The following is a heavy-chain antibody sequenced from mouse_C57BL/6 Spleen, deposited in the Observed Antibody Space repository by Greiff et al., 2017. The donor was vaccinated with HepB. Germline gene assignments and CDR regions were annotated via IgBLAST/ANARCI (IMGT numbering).Heavy chain of an antibody. Sequence: QVTLKESGPELVKPGASVKISCKASGYAFSSSWMNWVKQRPGKGLEWIGRIYPGDGDTNYNGKFKGKATLTADKSSSTAYMQLSSLTSEDSAVYFCAVIYYYGSSFDYWGQGTTLTVSS. CDR3: AVIYYYGSSFDY. V-gene: IGHV1-82*01. D-gene: IGHD1-1*01. J-gene: IGHJ2*01. CDR1: GYAFSSSW. CDR2: IYPGDGDT.